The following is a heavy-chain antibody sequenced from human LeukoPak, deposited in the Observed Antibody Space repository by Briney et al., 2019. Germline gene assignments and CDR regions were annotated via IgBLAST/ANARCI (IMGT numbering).Heavy chain of an antibody. CDR3: ARDAPSTSSSTSFDAFDI. J-gene: IGHJ3*02. Sequence: GGSLRLSCAASGFTFSSYWMSWVRQAPGKGLEWVSKIKQDGSEKYYVDSVKGRFTISRDNAKNSLYLQMNSLRAEDTAVYYCARDAPSTSSSTSFDAFDIWGQGTMVTVSS. CDR2: IKQDGSEK. CDR1: GFTFSSYW. V-gene: IGHV3-7*04. D-gene: IGHD2-2*01.